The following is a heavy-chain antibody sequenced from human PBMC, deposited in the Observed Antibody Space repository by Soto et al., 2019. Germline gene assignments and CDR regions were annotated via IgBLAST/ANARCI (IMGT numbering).Heavy chain of an antibody. J-gene: IGHJ4*02. V-gene: IGHV1-69*02. CDR3: AARYCSAATCFNPGAY. Sequence: QVQLVQSGAEVKKPGSSVKVSCKVSGDTLNTYTISWVRQAPGQGLEWMGRIIPILAVTTYSRKFQGRLSITADESTSTAYMEVSSLRSEDTAIYYCAARYCSAATCFNPGAYWGQGTLVAVSS. CDR1: GDTLNTYT. CDR2: IIPILAVT. D-gene: IGHD2-8*02.